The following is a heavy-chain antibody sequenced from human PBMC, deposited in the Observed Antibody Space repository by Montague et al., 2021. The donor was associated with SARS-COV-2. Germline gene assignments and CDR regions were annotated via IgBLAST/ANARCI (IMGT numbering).Heavy chain of an antibody. D-gene: IGHD3-10*01. V-gene: IGHV4-59*12. CDR3: AGGFGPGSYSS. J-gene: IGHJ4*02. CDR2: IYYSGST. Sequence: SETLSLTCTVSGGSISNYYWSWIRQPPGRGLEGIGYIYYSGSTDYSPSLKSRVTISLDTSKNQFSLELTSLTAADTAVCYCAGGFGPGSYSSWGQGTLVTVSS. CDR1: GGSISNYY.